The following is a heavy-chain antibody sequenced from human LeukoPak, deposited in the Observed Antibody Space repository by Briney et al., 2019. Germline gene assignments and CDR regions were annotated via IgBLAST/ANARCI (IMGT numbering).Heavy chain of an antibody. CDR1: GYTFTSYA. J-gene: IGHJ6*03. D-gene: IGHD2-2*01. CDR3: ARVVVVPAANFYYYYYMDV. V-gene: IGHV7-4-1*02. CDR2: INTNTGNP. Sequence: ASVKVSCKASGYTFTSYAMNWVRQAPGQGLEWMGWINTNTGNPTYAQGFTGRFVFSLDTSVSTAYLQISSLKAEDTAVYYCARVVVVPAANFYYYYYMDVWGKGTTVTVSS.